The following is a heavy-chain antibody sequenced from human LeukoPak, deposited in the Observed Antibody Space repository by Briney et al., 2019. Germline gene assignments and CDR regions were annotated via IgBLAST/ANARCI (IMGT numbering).Heavy chain of an antibody. Sequence: PGGSLRLSCAASGFTFSSYSMNWVRQAPGKGLEWVSSISSSSSYIYYADSVKGRFTISGDNSKNTLYLQMNSLRAEDTAVYYCAKGVWELPNYFDYWGQGTLVTVSS. D-gene: IGHD1-26*01. CDR2: ISSSSSYI. CDR1: GFTFSSYS. J-gene: IGHJ4*02. CDR3: AKGVWELPNYFDY. V-gene: IGHV3-21*04.